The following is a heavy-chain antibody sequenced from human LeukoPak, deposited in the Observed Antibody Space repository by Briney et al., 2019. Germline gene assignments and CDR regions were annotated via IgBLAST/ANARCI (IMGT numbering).Heavy chain of an antibody. CDR3: AKLKGWYGEGYFDY. CDR1: GFAVSSNY. Sequence: PGGSLRLSCAASGFAVSSNYMSWVRQAPGKGLEWVSVIYSDGRTYYADSVKGRFTISRDISKNTLFLQMTSLRAEDTAVYYCAKLKGWYGEGYFDYWGQGTLVTVSP. J-gene: IGHJ4*02. V-gene: IGHV3-53*01. CDR2: IYSDGRT. D-gene: IGHD3-10*01.